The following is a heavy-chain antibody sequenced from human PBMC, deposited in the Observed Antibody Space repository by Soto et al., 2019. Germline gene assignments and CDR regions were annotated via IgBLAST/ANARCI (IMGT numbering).Heavy chain of an antibody. J-gene: IGHJ4*02. V-gene: IGHV1-18*04. D-gene: IGHD1-7*01. CDR1: GYTFTSYL. CDR2: VNSYDGTT. CDR3: AREYYGTTTWIDY. Sequence: QVQLVQSAPELQRPGDSVKVSCKTSGYTFTSYLYSWVRQAPGQGLEWMGWVNSYDGTTKVTQQFHDRITLTADKSAATVFMELRRLTSDDTAVYYCAREYYGTTTWIDYWGQGTLVAVSS.